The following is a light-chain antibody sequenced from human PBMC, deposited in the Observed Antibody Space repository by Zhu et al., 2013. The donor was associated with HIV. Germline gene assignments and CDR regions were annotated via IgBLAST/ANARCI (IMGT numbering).Light chain of an antibody. V-gene: IGLV1-40*01. CDR1: SSNIGAGYD. CDR2: ANT. J-gene: IGLJ3*02. Sequence: QSVLTQPPSVSGAPGQRVTISCTGSSSNIGAGYDVHWYQQLPGTAPKLLIYANTNRPSGVPDRFSGSKSGTSASLAITGLQAEDEADYYCAAWDDSLSGPVFGGGTKLTVL. CDR3: AAWDDSLSGPV.